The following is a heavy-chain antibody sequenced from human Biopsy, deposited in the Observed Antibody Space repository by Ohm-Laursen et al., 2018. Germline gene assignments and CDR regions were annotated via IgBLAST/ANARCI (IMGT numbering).Heavy chain of an antibody. CDR2: IYYSVMT. CDR1: GDSVTKYY. D-gene: IGHD4-11*01. Sequence: SETLSLTCTVSGDSVTKYYWSWIRQPPGKGLEWIGHIYYSVMTNYNPSLQSRVSISGDTSRNQVSLTLSSVTAADTAVYYCARDSGILNYGNFKYYHYYGMDVWGQGTKVTVSS. V-gene: IGHV4-59*02. J-gene: IGHJ6*02. CDR3: ARDSGILNYGNFKYYHYYGMDV.